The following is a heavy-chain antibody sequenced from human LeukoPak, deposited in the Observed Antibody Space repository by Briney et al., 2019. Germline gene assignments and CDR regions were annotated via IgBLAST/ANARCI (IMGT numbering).Heavy chain of an antibody. CDR1: GFSFSSYC. CDR3: ASIPPAAIPRLY. J-gene: IGHJ4*02. Sequence: GESLRLSCAASGFSFSSYCMSWVRQAPGKGLEWVAVISYDGSNKYYADSVKGRFTISRDTSKHTLYLQMNSLRAEQTAVYYCASIPPAAIPRLYWGAGTLLTLSS. CDR2: ISYDGSNK. V-gene: IGHV3-30*03. D-gene: IGHD2-2*02.